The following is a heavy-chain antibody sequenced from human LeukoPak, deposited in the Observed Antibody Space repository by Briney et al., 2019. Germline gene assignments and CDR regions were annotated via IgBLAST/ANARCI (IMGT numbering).Heavy chain of an antibody. CDR2: INPNSGGT. Sequence: ASVKVSCKASGYTFTGYYMHWVRQAPGQGLEWMGWINPNSGGTNYAQKFQGRVFMTRDTSISTAYMELSRLRSDDTAVYYCARDLRGIALDAFDIWGQGTMVTVSS. V-gene: IGHV1-2*02. D-gene: IGHD6-13*01. CDR3: ARDLRGIALDAFDI. J-gene: IGHJ3*02. CDR1: GYTFTGYY.